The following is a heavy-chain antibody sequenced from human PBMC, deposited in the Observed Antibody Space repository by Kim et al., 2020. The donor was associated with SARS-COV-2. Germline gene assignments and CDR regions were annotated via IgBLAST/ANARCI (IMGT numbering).Heavy chain of an antibody. CDR3: AKGIAARLVDF. V-gene: IGHV3-23*01. J-gene: IGHJ4*02. D-gene: IGHD6-6*01. Sequence: TSYTASVKGRFTRHRDNSRNTLHLQMSSLRAADTAVYYCAKGIAARLVDFWGQGTLVSVSS. CDR2: T.